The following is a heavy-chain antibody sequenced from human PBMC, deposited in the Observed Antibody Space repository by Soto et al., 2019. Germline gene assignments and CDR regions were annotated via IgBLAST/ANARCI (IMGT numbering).Heavy chain of an antibody. V-gene: IGHV3-23*01. D-gene: IGHD1-26*01. CDR1: GFTFDNYA. CDR3: VMGNLFDY. Sequence: EVQLLEWGGGLVQPGGSLRLSCAASGFTFDNYAMSWVRQAPGTGLDWVSTISNSGGTLYYADSVRGRFTISRDNSKNTVYVQMNNLRAEDTAVYYCVMGNLFDYWGQGTLVTVSS. J-gene: IGHJ4*02. CDR2: ISNSGGTL.